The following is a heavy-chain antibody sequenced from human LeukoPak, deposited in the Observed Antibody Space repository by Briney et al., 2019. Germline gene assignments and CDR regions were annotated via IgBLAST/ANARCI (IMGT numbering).Heavy chain of an antibody. CDR3: ARAGVYTYRPYYFDS. V-gene: IGHV3-9*01. CDR2: ISWNSGDI. J-gene: IGHJ4*02. CDR1: GFTFDDYA. Sequence: GGSLRLSCAASGFTFDDYAMHWVRQAPGKGLEWVSGISWNSGDIGYADSVKGRFTISRDNSKSTLFLQMNSLRAEDTAVYYCARAGVYTYRPYYFDSWGQGTLVTVSS. D-gene: IGHD2-2*02.